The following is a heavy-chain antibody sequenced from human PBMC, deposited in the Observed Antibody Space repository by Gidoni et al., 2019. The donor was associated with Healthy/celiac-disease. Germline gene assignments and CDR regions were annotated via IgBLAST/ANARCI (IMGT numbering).Heavy chain of an antibody. D-gene: IGHD4-4*01. V-gene: IGHV1-2*02. CDR1: GYTFPGYY. Sequence: QVQLVQSGAEVKKPGASVTVSCKASGYTFPGYYMHWVRQAPGQGLEWMGWINPNSGGTNYAQKFQGRVTMTRDTSISTAYMELSRLRSDDTAVYYCARDLTTVTIWYYGMDVWGKGTTVTVSS. CDR3: ARDLTTVTIWYYGMDV. J-gene: IGHJ6*04. CDR2: INPNSGGT.